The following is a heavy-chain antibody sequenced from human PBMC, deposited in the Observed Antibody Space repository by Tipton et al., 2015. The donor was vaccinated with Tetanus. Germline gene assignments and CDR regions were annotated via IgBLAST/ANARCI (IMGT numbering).Heavy chain of an antibody. D-gene: IGHD2-15*01. CDR1: GGSISSSSYY. CDR2: IFYTGST. Sequence: TLSLTCIVSGGSISSSSYYWGWVRQPPGKGLEWIGSIFYTGSTYYNPSLKSRVTMSVDTSKNQFSLKLSSVTAADTAVYYCARPPLGYCGGGNCFAWFDCWGQGALVTVSS. J-gene: IGHJ4*02. CDR3: ARPPLGYCGGGNCFAWFDC. V-gene: IGHV4-39*01.